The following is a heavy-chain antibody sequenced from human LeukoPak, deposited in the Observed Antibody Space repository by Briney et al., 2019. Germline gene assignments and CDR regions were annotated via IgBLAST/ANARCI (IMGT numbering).Heavy chain of an antibody. CDR1: GFTFGNAW. Sequence: GGSLRLSCAASGFTFGNAWMSWVRQAPGKGLEWVGHIKRNFEGATQHYAASVNGRFSISKDESKNIVFLQMSSLKTEDTAVYFCTTEGFTYGHHSFDSWGQGTLVTVSS. CDR3: TTEGFTYGHHSFDS. V-gene: IGHV3-15*06. J-gene: IGHJ4*02. CDR2: IKRNFEGATQ. D-gene: IGHD5-18*01.